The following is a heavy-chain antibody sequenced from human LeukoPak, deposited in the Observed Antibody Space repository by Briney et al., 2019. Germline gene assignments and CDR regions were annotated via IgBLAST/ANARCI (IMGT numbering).Heavy chain of an antibody. D-gene: IGHD2-2*01. CDR3: ARGADCSSTSCCLGAFDI. J-gene: IGHJ3*02. Sequence: ASVKVSCKASGYTFTSYDINWVRQATGQGLEWMGRMNPNSGNTGYAQKFQGRVTMTRNTSISTAYMELSSLRSEDTAVYYCARGADCSSTSCCLGAFDIWGQGTMVTVSS. V-gene: IGHV1-8*01. CDR2: MNPNSGNT. CDR1: GYTFTSYD.